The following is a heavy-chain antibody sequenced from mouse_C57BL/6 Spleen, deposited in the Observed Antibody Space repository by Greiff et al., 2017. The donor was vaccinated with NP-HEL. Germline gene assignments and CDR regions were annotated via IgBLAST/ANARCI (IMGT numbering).Heavy chain of an antibody. V-gene: IGHV1-80*01. J-gene: IGHJ2*01. D-gene: IGHD3-2*02. CDR1: GYAFSSYW. CDR3: FRQLRLPSYFDY. Sequence: QVQLQQSGAELVKPGASVKISCKASGYAFSSYWMNRVKQRPGKGLEWIGQIYPGDGDTNYNGKFKGKATLTADKSSSTAYMQLSSLTSEDSAAYFCFRQLRLPSYFDYWGQGTTLTVSS. CDR2: IYPGDGDT.